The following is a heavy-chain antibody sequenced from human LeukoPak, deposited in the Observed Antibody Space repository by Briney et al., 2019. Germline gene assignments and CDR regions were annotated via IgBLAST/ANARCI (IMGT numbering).Heavy chain of an antibody. Sequence: SETLSLTCAVYGGSFSDYYWSWIRQPPGKGLEWIGEINHSGSTNYNPSLKSRVTISVDTSKNQFSLKLSSVTAADTAVYYCAREIVGYCSGGSCYRPDYYYYYMDVWGKGTTVTVSS. J-gene: IGHJ6*03. CDR3: AREIVGYCSGGSCYRPDYYYYYMDV. V-gene: IGHV4-34*01. D-gene: IGHD2-15*01. CDR1: GGSFSDYY. CDR2: INHSGST.